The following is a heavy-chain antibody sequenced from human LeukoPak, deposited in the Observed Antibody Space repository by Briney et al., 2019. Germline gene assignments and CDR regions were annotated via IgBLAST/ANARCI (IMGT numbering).Heavy chain of an antibody. J-gene: IGHJ4*02. CDR1: GFTFSSYW. CDR3: ARVVVDTAMVFDY. Sequence: GGXLRLSCAASGFTFSSYWMHWVRQAPGKGLVWVSRINSDGSSAIYADSVKGRFTISRDNAKNTLYLQMNSLRAEDTAVYYCARVVVDTAMVFDYWGQGTLVTVSS. V-gene: IGHV3-74*01. D-gene: IGHD5-18*01. CDR2: INSDGSSA.